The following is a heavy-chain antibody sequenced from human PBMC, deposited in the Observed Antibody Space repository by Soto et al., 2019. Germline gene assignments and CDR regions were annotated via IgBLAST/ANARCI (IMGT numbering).Heavy chain of an antibody. CDR3: ARGQVAVAGRYYYYYYGMDV. J-gene: IGHJ6*02. CDR2: INHSGST. V-gene: IGHV4-34*01. D-gene: IGHD6-19*01. Sequence: SETLSLTCAVYGVSFSGYYWSWIRQPPGKGLEWIGEINHSGSTNYNPSLKSRVTISVDTSKNQFSLKLSSVTAADTAVYYCARGQVAVAGRYYYYYYGMDVWGQGTTVTVSS. CDR1: GVSFSGYY.